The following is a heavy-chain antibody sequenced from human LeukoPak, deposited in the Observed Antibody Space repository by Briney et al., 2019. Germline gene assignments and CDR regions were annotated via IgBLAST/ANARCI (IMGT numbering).Heavy chain of an antibody. CDR3: ARVRFGVVNDAFDI. CDR1: GGSISTYY. J-gene: IGHJ3*02. Sequence: PSETLSLTCTVSGGSISTYYWSWIRQPPGKGLGWIGYIYYSGSINYNPSLKSRVTISVDTSKNQFSLKLSSVTAADTAVYYCARVRFGVVNDAFDIWGQGTMVTVSS. CDR2: IYYSGSI. D-gene: IGHD3-3*01. V-gene: IGHV4-59*08.